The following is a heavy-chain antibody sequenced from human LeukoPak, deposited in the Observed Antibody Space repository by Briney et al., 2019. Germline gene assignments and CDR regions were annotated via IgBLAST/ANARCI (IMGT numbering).Heavy chain of an antibody. D-gene: IGHD1-26*01. V-gene: IGHV3-48*03. J-gene: IGHJ4*02. CDR2: ISTSGNDI. CDR3: ARGAQWVLDY. CDR1: GFIFSNYE. Sequence: PGGSLRLSCAASGFIFSNYEINWVRQAPGEGLEWVSYISTSGNDIYYADSVKGRFTISRDNAKNSLYLQLNSLRADGTAVYYCARGAQWVLDYWGQGTLVTVSS.